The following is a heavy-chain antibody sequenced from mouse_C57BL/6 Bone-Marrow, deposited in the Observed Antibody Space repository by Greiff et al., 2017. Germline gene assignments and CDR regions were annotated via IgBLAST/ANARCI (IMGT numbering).Heavy chain of an antibody. CDR1: GISITTGNYR. J-gene: IGHJ3*01. D-gene: IGHD2-3*01. Sequence: EVKLQESGPGLVKPSQTVFLTCTVTGISITTGNYRWSWIRQFPGNKLEWIGYIYYSGTITYNPSLTSRTTITRDTPKNQFFLEMNSLTAEDTATYYCARGDGYYVLAYWGQGTLVTVSA. CDR3: ARGDGYYVLAY. CDR2: IYYSGTI. V-gene: IGHV3-5*01.